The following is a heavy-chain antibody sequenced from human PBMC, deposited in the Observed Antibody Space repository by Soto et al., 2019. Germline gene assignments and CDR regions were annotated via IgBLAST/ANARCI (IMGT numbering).Heavy chain of an antibody. D-gene: IGHD1-1*01. Sequence: QVQLVQSGAEVKKPGASGGVSSKASGFTFTSLGFPWGRQAPGQGLEWMGWISAYNGNTNYAQRLQGRVTMTTDTSTTTAYMELRSLRSDDTAVYYCARGQKLFQDGRFDYWGQGTLVTVSS. CDR1: GFTFTSLG. CDR2: ISAYNGNT. J-gene: IGHJ4*02. V-gene: IGHV1-18*01. CDR3: ARGQKLFQDGRFDY.